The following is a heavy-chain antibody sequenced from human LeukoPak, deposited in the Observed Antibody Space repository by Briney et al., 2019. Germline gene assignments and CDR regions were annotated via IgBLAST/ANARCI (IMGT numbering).Heavy chain of an antibody. CDR1: GGSISSGSYY. V-gene: IGHV4-61*02. CDR3: ARGSHGGNHYHYYMDV. CDR2: IYTSGST. D-gene: IGHD4-23*01. Sequence: SQTLSLTCTVSGGSISSGSYYWSWIRQPAGKGLEWIGRIYTSGSTNYNPSLKSRVTISVDTSKNQFSLKLSSVTAADTAMYYCARGSHGGNHYHYYMDVWGKGTTVTVSS. J-gene: IGHJ6*03.